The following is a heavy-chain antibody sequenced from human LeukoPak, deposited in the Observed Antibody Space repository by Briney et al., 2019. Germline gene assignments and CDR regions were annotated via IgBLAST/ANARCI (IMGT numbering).Heavy chain of an antibody. Sequence: SETLSLSCTVSGGSITTSSYYWGWIRQPPGKGLEWIGIIYYSGSTYYNPSLKGRVTISVDTSKNQFSLKLSSVTAADTAVYYCARAFRARYFDLWGRGTLVTVSS. D-gene: IGHD2/OR15-2a*01. CDR2: IYYSGST. CDR3: ARAFRARYFDL. CDR1: GGSITTSSYY. J-gene: IGHJ2*01. V-gene: IGHV4-39*01.